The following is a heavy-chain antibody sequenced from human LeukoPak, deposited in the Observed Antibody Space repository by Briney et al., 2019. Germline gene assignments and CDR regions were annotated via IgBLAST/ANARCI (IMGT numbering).Heavy chain of an antibody. J-gene: IGHJ3*02. D-gene: IGHD6-19*01. Sequence: PGGSLRLSCAASGFTFSVYAISWLRQAPGKGLEWVSAISGSGGSTYYADSVKGRFTISRDNSKNTLYLQMNSLRAEDTAVYYCAKGAPYSSGWYYGAFDIWGQGTMVTVSS. CDR3: AKGAPYSSGWYYGAFDI. CDR1: GFTFSVYA. V-gene: IGHV3-23*01. CDR2: ISGSGGST.